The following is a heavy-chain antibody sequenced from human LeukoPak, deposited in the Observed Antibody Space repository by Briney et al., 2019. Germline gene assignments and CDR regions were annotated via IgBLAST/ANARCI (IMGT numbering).Heavy chain of an antibody. Sequence: GGSLRLSCAASGFTVSSNYMSWVRQAPGKGLEWVSVIYSGGSTYYADSVKGRFTISRDNSKNTLYPQMNSLRAEDTAVYYCYIVVVPAAVWDKDAFDIWGQGTMVTVSS. V-gene: IGHV3-53*01. J-gene: IGHJ3*02. CDR1: GFTVSSNY. CDR3: YIVVVPAAVWDKDAFDI. CDR2: IYSGGST. D-gene: IGHD2-2*01.